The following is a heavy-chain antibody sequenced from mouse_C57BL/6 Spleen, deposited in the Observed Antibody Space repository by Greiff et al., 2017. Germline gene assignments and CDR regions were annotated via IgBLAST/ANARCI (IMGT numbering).Heavy chain of an antibody. Sequence: QVQLQQPGAELVQPGASVKMSCKASGYTFTSYWITWVKQRPGQGLEWIGDIYPGSGSTNYNEKFKSKATLTVDTSSITAYMQLSSLTSDDAAVYYCASSYDYDSGFAYWGKGTLVAVSA. CDR1: GYTFTSYW. CDR2: IYPGSGST. V-gene: IGHV1-55*01. J-gene: IGHJ3*01. D-gene: IGHD2-4*01. CDR3: ASSYDYDSGFAY.